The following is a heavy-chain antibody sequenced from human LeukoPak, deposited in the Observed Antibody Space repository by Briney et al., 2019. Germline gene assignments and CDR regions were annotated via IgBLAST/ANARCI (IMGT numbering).Heavy chain of an antibody. J-gene: IGHJ4*02. V-gene: IGHV3-21*01. CDR1: GFTFSNAW. CDR3: ARVGPRAY. Sequence: GGSLRLSCAASGFTFSNAWMSWVRQAPGKGLEWVSSISSSSSYIYYADSVKGRFTISRDNAKNSLYLQMNSLRAEDTAVYYCARVGPRAYWGQGTLVTVSS. CDR2: ISSSSSYI.